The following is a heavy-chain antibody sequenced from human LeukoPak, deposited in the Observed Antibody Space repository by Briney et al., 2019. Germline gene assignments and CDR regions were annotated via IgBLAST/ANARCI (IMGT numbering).Heavy chain of an antibody. CDR3: AKLVGGYDINPFDY. CDR2: ISYDGSNK. J-gene: IGHJ4*02. CDR1: GFTFSSYG. V-gene: IGHV3-30*18. D-gene: IGHD5-12*01. Sequence: HSGGSLRLSCAASGFTFSSYGMHWVRQAPGKGLEWVAVISYDGSNKYYADSVKGRFTISRDNSKSTLYLQMNSLRAEDTAVYYCAKLVGGYDINPFDYWGQGTLVTVSS.